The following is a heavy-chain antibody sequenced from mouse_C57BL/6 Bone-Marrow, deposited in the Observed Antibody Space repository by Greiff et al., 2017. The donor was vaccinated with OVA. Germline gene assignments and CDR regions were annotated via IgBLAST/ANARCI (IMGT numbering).Heavy chain of an antibody. J-gene: IGHJ2*01. V-gene: IGHV1-18*01. CDR3: ARGGIYYGYDAWFDY. Sequence: EVQLQESGPELVKPGASVKIPCKASGYTFTDYNMDWVKQSHGKSLEWIGDINPNNGGTIYNQKFKGKATLTVDRSSSTAYMELRSLTSEDTAVYYCARGGIYYGYDAWFDYWGQGTTLTVSS. CDR2: INPNNGGT. D-gene: IGHD2-2*01. CDR1: GYTFTDYN.